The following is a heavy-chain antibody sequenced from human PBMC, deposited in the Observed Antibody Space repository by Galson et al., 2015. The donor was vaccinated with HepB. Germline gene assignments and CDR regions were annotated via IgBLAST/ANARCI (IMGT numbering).Heavy chain of an antibody. CDR1: GFTFSDYA. CDR3: AKAPCSTSCPDGAFDL. Sequence: SLRLSCAASGFTFSDYALSWVRQAPGKGLEWVSTIYATEIGDTTYYAESVRGRFTVSRDNSKNTLFLQLSSLRADDTAVYYCAKAPCSTSCPDGAFDLWGQGTLVTVSS. D-gene: IGHD2-2*01. V-gene: IGHV3-23*01. J-gene: IGHJ3*01. CDR2: IYATEIGDTT.